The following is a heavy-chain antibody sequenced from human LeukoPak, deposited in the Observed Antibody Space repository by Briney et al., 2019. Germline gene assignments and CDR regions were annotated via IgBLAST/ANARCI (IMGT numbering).Heavy chain of an antibody. CDR1: GYTFTGYY. Sequence: ASVTVSCKASGYTFTGYYMHWVRQAPGPGHEWMGRINPNSGGTNYAQKFQGRVTMTRDTSISTAYMELSRLRSDDTAVYHCARVRSSSGWYVFDAFDIWGQGTMVTVSS. CDR2: INPNSGGT. CDR3: ARVRSSSGWYVFDAFDI. V-gene: IGHV1-2*06. J-gene: IGHJ3*02. D-gene: IGHD6-19*01.